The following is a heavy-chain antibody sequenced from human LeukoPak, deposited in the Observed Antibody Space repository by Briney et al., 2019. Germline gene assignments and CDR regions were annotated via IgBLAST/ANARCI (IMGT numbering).Heavy chain of an antibody. D-gene: IGHD5-18*01. V-gene: IGHV4-4*07. J-gene: IGHJ6*03. CDR3: ARTTEGGYTYGYFYYYYMDV. CDR2: IYTSGST. CDR1: GGSISSYY. Sequence: SETLSLTCTVSGGSISSYYWSWIRQPAGKGLEWIGRIYTSGSTNYNPSLKSRVTISVDTSKNQFSLKLRSVTAADTAVYYCARTTEGGYTYGYFYYYYMDVWGKGTTVTISS.